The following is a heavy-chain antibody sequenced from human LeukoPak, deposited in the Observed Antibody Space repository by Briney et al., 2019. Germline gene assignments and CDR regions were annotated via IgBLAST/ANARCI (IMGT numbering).Heavy chain of an antibody. Sequence: PGGSLRLSCAASGFTFSSYGMHWVRQAPGKGLEWVAFIRYDGSNKYYADSVKGRFTISRDNAKNSLYLQMNSLRAEDTALYYCAKEAWFGTAVDYWGQGTLVTVSS. CDR2: IRYDGSNK. J-gene: IGHJ4*02. CDR1: GFTFSSYG. V-gene: IGHV3-30*02. CDR3: AKEAWFGTAVDY. D-gene: IGHD3-10*01.